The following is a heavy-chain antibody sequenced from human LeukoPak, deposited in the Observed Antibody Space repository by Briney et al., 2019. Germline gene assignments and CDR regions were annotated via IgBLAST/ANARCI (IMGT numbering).Heavy chain of an antibody. CDR1: GFTFNSYA. V-gene: IGHV3-53*01. Sequence: GGSLRLSCAASGFTFNSYAMSWVRQAPGKGLEWVSVIYPSGGTYYAVSVKRRFTISRHDSKTTLYLQMNSLRAEDTSVYYCAREVTGTIDYWGQGTLVTVSS. J-gene: IGHJ4*02. CDR2: IYPSGGT. D-gene: IGHD1-7*01. CDR3: AREVTGTIDY.